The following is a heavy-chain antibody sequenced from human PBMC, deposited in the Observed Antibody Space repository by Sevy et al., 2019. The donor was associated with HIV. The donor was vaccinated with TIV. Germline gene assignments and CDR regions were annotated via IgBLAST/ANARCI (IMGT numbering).Heavy chain of an antibody. V-gene: IGHV3-7*01. CDR2: IKQDGSGK. CDR1: GFTFSSDW. J-gene: IGHJ4*02. CDR3: ARDGVMASY. D-gene: IGHD3-16*01. Sequence: GGSLRLSCAASGFTFSSDWMSWVRQAPGKGLEWVANIKQDGSGKNNVDSVKGQFTSSRDNAKNSLYLQMNSLRADDTDVYYCARDGVMASYWGQGTLVTVSS.